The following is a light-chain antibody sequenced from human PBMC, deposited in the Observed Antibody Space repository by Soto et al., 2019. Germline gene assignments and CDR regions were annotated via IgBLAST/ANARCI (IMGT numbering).Light chain of an antibody. CDR1: SRDVGSYNY. CDR3: SSYTSISTRV. J-gene: IGLJ3*02. CDR2: EVS. V-gene: IGLV2-14*01. Sequence: QSALTQPAPVSGSPGQSLTISCPGTSRDVGSYNYFSWYQQHPGKAPKLMIYEVSNRPSGVSNRFSGSKSGNTASLTISGLQAEDEANYYCSSYTSISTRVFGGGTQLTVL.